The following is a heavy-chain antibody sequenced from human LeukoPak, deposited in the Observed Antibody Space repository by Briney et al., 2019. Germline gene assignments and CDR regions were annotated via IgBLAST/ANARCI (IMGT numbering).Heavy chain of an antibody. CDR3: AREDDFWSGYYYYGMDV. Sequence: ASVKVSCKASGYTFTSYYMHWVRQAPGQGLEWMGIINPSGGSTNYARKLQGRVTMTTDTSTSTAYMELRSLRSDDTAVYYCAREDDFWSGYYYYGMDVWGQGTTVTVSS. V-gene: IGHV1-46*01. D-gene: IGHD3-3*01. CDR1: GYTFTSYY. CDR2: INPSGGST. J-gene: IGHJ6*02.